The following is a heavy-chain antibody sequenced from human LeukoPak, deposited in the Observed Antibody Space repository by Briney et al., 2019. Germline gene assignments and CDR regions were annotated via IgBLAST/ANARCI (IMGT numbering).Heavy chain of an antibody. CDR1: GYTFTSYD. CDR2: MNPNSGNT. J-gene: IGHJ6*03. CDR3: ARGPNSRITMVRGVSLEYYYYYYYMDV. D-gene: IGHD3-10*01. Sequence: GASVKVSCKASGYTFTSYDINWVRQATGQGLEWMGWMNPNSGNTGYAQKFQGRVTMTRNTSISTAYMELGSLRSEDTAVYYCARGPNSRITMVRGVSLEYYYYYYYMDVWGKGTTVTVSS. V-gene: IGHV1-8*01.